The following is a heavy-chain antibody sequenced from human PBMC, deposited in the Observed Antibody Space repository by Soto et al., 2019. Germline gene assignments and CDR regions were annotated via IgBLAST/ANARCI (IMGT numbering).Heavy chain of an antibody. CDR2: MNPNSGNT. CDR1: GYTFTSYD. CDR3: AMFGVMVAAAGTDSVEENWFDP. J-gene: IGHJ5*02. D-gene: IGHD6-13*01. Sequence: QVQLVQSGAEVKKPGASVKVSCKASGYTFTSYDINWVRQATGQGLEWMGWMNPNSGNTGYAQKFQGRVTMTRNTSISTAYMELSSLRSEDTAVYYCAMFGVMVAAAGTDSVEENWFDPWGQGTLVTVSS. V-gene: IGHV1-8*01.